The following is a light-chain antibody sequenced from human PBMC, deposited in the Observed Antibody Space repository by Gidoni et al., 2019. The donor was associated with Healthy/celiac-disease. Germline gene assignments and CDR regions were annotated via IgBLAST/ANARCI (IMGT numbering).Light chain of an antibody. V-gene: IGLV3-1*01. Sequence: SYALTQPPSVSVSPGQTASITCSGDKLGDKYACWYQQKPGQSPVLVIYQDSKRPSGIPERFSGSNSGNTATLTISGTQAMDEDDYYCQAWDSSTGVFGTGTKVTVL. CDR1: KLGDKY. CDR3: QAWDSSTGV. CDR2: QDS. J-gene: IGLJ1*01.